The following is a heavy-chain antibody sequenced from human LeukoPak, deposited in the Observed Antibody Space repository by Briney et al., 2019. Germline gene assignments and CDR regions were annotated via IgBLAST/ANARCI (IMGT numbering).Heavy chain of an antibody. CDR2: INPNSGGT. J-gene: IGHJ5*02. CDR3: ARGMGVLVPAATWFVP. CDR1: GYTFIAYY. V-gene: IGHV1-2*02. Sequence: ASVKVSCKASGYTFIAYYMHWVRQAPGQGLEWMGWINPNSGGTNYAQKFQGRVTMTRDTFISTAYMDLSRLRSDDTAVYYCARGMGVLVPAATWFVPWGQGTLVTVSS. D-gene: IGHD2-2*01.